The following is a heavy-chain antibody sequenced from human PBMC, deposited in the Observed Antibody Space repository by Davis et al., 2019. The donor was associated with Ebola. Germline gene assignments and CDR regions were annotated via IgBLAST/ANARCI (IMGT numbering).Heavy chain of an antibody. CDR3: ARERSIVLVPTAMDY. CDR2: ININTGNP. D-gene: IGHD2-2*01. V-gene: IGHV7-4-1*02. J-gene: IGHJ4*02. Sequence: ASVKVSCKASGYSFTTYGMNWVRQAPGQGLEWMGWININTGNPTYAQGFTGRFVFSLDTSVSTAYLQITSLKAEDTAVYYCARERSIVLVPTAMDYWGQGTLVTVSA. CDR1: GYSFTTYG.